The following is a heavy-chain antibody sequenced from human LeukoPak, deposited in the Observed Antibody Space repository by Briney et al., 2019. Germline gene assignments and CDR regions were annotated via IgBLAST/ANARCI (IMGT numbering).Heavy chain of an antibody. CDR2: IYYSGST. J-gene: IGHJ6*03. Sequence: KPSETLSLTCTVSGGSISSSSYYWGWIRQPPGKGLEWIGSIYYSGSTYYNPSLKSRVTISVDTSKNQFSLKLSSVTAADTAVYYCARGGYNWNYPRTFYYYYYYMDVWGKGTTVTVSS. CDR1: GGSISSSSYY. D-gene: IGHD1-7*01. CDR3: ARGGYNWNYPRTFYYYYYYMDV. V-gene: IGHV4-39*07.